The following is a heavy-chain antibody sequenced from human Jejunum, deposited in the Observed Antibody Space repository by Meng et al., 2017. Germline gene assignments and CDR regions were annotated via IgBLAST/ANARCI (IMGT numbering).Heavy chain of an antibody. J-gene: IGHJ4*02. Sequence: QVQLGQYGAEVKKPGASWKVSCKTSGETFIGYYMHWVRQAPGQGLEWMGRINPDNGVTNSAQRFQGSVTTTRDTSINTAYMELNRLTSGDTAFYYCARGGRDDYNVPHYWGQGTLVTVSS. V-gene: IGHV1-2*06. CDR2: INPDNGVT. D-gene: IGHD5-24*01. CDR1: GETFIGYY. CDR3: ARGGRDDYNVPHY.